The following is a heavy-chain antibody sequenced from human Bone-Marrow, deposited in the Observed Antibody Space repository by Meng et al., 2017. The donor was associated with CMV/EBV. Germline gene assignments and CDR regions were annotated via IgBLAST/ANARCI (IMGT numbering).Heavy chain of an antibody. CDR3: ARCGGGGYHFDY. J-gene: IGHJ4*01. Sequence: SETLSLTCTVSGGAISSYYWSWIRQAPGEGLDWVGYIYYSGSTYNKPSLKSRVTMSLNASNRQFSLKLTTVTAANTAVYYCARCGGGGYHFDYWGRGTLVTVSS. CDR2: IYYSGST. CDR1: GGAISSYY. D-gene: IGHD3-16*02. V-gene: IGHV4-59*01.